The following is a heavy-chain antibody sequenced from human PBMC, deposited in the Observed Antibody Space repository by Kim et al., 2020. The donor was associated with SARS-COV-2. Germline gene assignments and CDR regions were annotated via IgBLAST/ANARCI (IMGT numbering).Heavy chain of an antibody. D-gene: IGHD5-18*01. J-gene: IGHJ3*02. CDR2: ISGSGGST. CDR3: TTDQEQLWSLDAFDI. Sequence: GGSLRLSCAASGFTFSSYAMSWVRQAPGKGLEWVSAISGSGGSTYYADSVKGRFTISRDNSKNTLYLQMNSLRAEDTAVYYCTTDQEQLWSLDAFDICGPGKICSVSS. CDR1: GFTFSSYA. V-gene: IGHV3-23*01.